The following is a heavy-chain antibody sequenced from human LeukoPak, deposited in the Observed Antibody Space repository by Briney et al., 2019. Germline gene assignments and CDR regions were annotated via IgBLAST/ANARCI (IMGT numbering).Heavy chain of an antibody. CDR2: IYYSGST. Sequence: SETLSLTCTVSGGSISSSSYYWGWIRQPPGKGLEWIGYIYYSGSTNYNPSLKSRVTISVDTSKNQFSLKLSSVTAADTAVYYCASTTVTRPYYYYYMDVWGKGTTVTVSS. V-gene: IGHV4-61*05. J-gene: IGHJ6*03. CDR1: GGSISSSSYY. CDR3: ASTTVTRPYYYYYMDV. D-gene: IGHD4-17*01.